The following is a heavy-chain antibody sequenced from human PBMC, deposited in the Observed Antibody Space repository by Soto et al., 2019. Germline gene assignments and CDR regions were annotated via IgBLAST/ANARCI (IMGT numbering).Heavy chain of an antibody. CDR2: ISWNSGSI. V-gene: IGHV3-9*01. CDR3: AKDMGSSSYYYYYYYYMDV. CDR1: GFTFDDYA. J-gene: IGHJ6*03. D-gene: IGHD6-13*01. Sequence: EVQLVESGGGLVQPGRSLRLSCAASGFTFDDYAMHWVRQAPGKGLEWVSGISWNSGSIGCADSVKGRFTISRDNAKNSLYLQMNSLRAEDTALYYCAKDMGSSSYYYYYYYYMDVWGKGTTVTVSS.